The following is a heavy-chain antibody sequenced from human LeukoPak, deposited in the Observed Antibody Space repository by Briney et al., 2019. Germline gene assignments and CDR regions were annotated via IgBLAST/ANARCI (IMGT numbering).Heavy chain of an antibody. CDR3: AREFGWDALDF. Sequence: PSETLSLTCAVSGGSISSSNWWSWVRQPPGKGLEWIGEIYHSGGSTNYNPSLKSRVIISVDKSKNQFSLNLNPVTAADTAVYYCAREFGWDALDFWGQGTMVIVSS. D-gene: IGHD3-10*01. J-gene: IGHJ3*01. V-gene: IGHV4-4*02. CDR2: IYHSGGST. CDR1: GGSISSSNW.